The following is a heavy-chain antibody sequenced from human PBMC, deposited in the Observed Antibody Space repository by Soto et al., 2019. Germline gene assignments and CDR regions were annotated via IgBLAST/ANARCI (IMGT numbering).Heavy chain of an antibody. CDR1: GFTFSSYS. V-gene: IGHV3-21*01. CDR3: ATSSSSWYVVGFDY. CDR2: ISSSSSYI. J-gene: IGHJ4*02. Sequence: EVQLVESGGGLVKPGGSLRLSCAASGFTFSSYSMNWVRQAPGKGLEWVSSISSSSSYIYYADSVKGRFTISRDHAKNALYLQMTSLRAEDTAVYYCATSSSSWYVVGFDYWGQGTLVTVSS. D-gene: IGHD6-13*01.